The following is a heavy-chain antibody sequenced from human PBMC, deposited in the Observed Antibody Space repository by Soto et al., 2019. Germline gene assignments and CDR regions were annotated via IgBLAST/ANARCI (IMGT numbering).Heavy chain of an antibody. Sequence: SETLSLTCTVSGGSITIGDYYWSWVRQPPGKDLESIGYIYYTGSTYYNPSLNRRVTLSVDTSKNQFFLILSSVTAADTAVYYCVRRLAVKPRYYFDYWGQGTMVTVSS. CDR3: VRRLAVKPRYYFDY. CDR1: GGSITIGDYY. V-gene: IGHV4-30-4*08. D-gene: IGHD6-19*01. CDR2: IYYTGST. J-gene: IGHJ4*02.